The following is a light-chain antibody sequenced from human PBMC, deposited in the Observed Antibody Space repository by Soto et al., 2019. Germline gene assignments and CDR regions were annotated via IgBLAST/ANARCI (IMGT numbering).Light chain of an antibody. J-gene: IGKJ4*01. CDR1: QSVSSSY. CDR2: GAS. V-gene: IGKV3-20*01. CDR3: HHYHNAAGT. Sequence: EIVLTRSPGTLSLSPVERATLSCIASQSVSSSYLAWYQKKPGQGPRLLIYGASTRATGIPARFSGSFYGTEFNLTINSLQPEDYAVYFCHHYHNAAGTFGGGTKVDIK.